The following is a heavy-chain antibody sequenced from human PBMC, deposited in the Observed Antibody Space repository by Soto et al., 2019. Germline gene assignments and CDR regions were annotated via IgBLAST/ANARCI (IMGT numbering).Heavy chain of an antibody. J-gene: IGHJ4*02. CDR3: TRGAGAPWVRFDS. CDR2: ISYSAKT. D-gene: IGHD3-22*01. V-gene: IGHV4-38-2*01. CDR1: GYSITSGFY. Sequence: PSETLSLTCGVSGYSITSGFYWGWVRQSPGKGLEWIGSISYSAKTFYNPSLVSRLSIAVDTSMNQFSLRLTSVTAADTALYYCTRGAGAPWVRFDSRGQGTLVTVS.